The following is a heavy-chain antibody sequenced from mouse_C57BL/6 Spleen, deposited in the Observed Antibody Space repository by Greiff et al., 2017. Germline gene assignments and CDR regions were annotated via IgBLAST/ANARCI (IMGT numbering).Heavy chain of an antibody. CDR1: GYTFTDYE. V-gene: IGHV1-15*01. CDR2: IDPETGGT. CDR3: TKAGYYSNYYAMDY. D-gene: IGHD2-5*01. Sequence: VQVVESGAELVRPGASVTLSCKASGYTFTDYEMHWVKQTPVHGLEWIGAIDPETGGTAYNQKFKGKAILTADKSSSTAYMELRSLTSEDSAVYYCTKAGYYSNYYAMDYWGQGTSVTVSS. J-gene: IGHJ4*01.